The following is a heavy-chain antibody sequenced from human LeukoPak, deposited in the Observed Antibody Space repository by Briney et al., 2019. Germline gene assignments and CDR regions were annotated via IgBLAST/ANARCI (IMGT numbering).Heavy chain of an antibody. D-gene: IGHD3-22*01. CDR1: GFLFSSFE. V-gene: IGHV3-48*03. Sequence: PGGSLRLSCAASGFLFSSFEVNWVRQAPGKGLEWVSYISSSGITIYYADSVKGRFTISRDNAKNSLYLQMNSLRAEDTAVYYCARGLVGYDSSGYPFDYWGQGTLVTVSS. CDR3: ARGLVGYDSSGYPFDY. J-gene: IGHJ4*02. CDR2: ISSSGITI.